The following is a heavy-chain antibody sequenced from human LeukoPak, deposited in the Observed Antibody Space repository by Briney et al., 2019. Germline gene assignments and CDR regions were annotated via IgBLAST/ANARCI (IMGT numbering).Heavy chain of an antibody. V-gene: IGHV3-48*03. Sequence: GGSLRLPCAASGFTFSSYEMNWVRQAPGKGLEWVSYISSSGSTIYYADSVKGRFTISRDNAKNSLYLQMNSLRAEDTAVYYCARGGYSGYDEVPRYYYYGMDVWGQGTTVTVSS. CDR1: GFTFSSYE. D-gene: IGHD5-12*01. CDR3: ARGGYSGYDEVPRYYYYGMDV. J-gene: IGHJ6*02. CDR2: ISSSGSTI.